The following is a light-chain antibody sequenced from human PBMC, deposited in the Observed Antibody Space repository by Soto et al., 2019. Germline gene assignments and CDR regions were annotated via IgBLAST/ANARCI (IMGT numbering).Light chain of an antibody. CDR2: DAS. CDR3: QQRSNWPRALT. J-gene: IGKJ4*01. CDR1: QSVSSY. Sequence: EIVLTQSPATLSLSPGERATLSCRASQSVSSYLGWYQQKPGQAPRLLIYDASNRATGIPARFSGSGSGTDVTLNISSLEPEDFAVYYCQQRSNWPRALTFVGGTKVQIK. V-gene: IGKV3-11*01.